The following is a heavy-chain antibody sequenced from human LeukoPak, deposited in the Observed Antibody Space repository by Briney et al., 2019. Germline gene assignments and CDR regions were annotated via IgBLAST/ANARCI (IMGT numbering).Heavy chain of an antibody. CDR3: ARLGKTYRGVDY. D-gene: IGHD1-26*01. CDR1: GGSISSYY. J-gene: IGHJ4*02. Sequence: PSETLSLTCTVSGGSISSYYWSWIRQPPGKGLEWIGYIYYSGSTNYNPSLKSRVTISVDTSKNQFSLKLSSVTAADTAVYYCARLGKTYRGVDYWGQGTLVTVSS. V-gene: IGHV4-59*01. CDR2: IYYSGST.